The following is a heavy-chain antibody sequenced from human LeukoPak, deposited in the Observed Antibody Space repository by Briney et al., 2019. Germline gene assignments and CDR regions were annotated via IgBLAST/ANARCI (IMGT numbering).Heavy chain of an antibody. V-gene: IGHV4-31*03. D-gene: IGHD2-15*01. J-gene: IGHJ4*02. Sequence: KPSETLSLTCTVSGGSISAGGNYWSWIRQHPGKGLEWIGYTYYSGTTFYNPSLKSRVTISVDTSKNQFSLKVSSVTAADTAVYYCARSTTRYFDLWGQGTLVTVSS. CDR1: GGSISAGGNY. CDR2: TYYSGTT. CDR3: ARSTTRYFDL.